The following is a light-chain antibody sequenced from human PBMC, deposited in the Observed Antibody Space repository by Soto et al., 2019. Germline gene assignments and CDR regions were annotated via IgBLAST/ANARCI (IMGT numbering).Light chain of an antibody. Sequence: ALAQPSSVSGSPGQSITISCTGTSTDVGGYNYVSWYQHHPGKGPKLIIYEVSNRPSGVSDRFSGSKSGNKASLIISNLEAEDESDYYCGSYTSTDTPFVFGTGTKVT. CDR2: EVS. J-gene: IGLJ1*01. CDR1: STDVGGYNY. CDR3: GSYTSTDTPFV. V-gene: IGLV2-14*01.